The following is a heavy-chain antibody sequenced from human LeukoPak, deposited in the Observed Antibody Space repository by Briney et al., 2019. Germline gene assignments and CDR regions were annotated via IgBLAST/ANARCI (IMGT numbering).Heavy chain of an antibody. CDR3: ARGGVEQWLDLDY. D-gene: IGHD6-19*01. CDR1: GYSFTSYD. J-gene: IGHJ4*02. CDR2: MNPKSGNT. V-gene: IGHV1-8*01. Sequence: EASVKVSCKASGYSFTSYDINWVRQATGQGLEWMGWMNPKSGNTGYAQKFQGRVTMTRNTSVSTAYMELSSLRSEDTAVCYCARGGVEQWLDLDYWGQGTLVTVSS.